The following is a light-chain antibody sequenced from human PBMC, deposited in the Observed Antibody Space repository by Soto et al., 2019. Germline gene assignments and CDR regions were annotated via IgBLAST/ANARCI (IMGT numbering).Light chain of an antibody. J-gene: IGKJ5*01. CDR2: DTS. Sequence: VFTQAPGTRSLSPCERATLSCRASQSLTSSFMAWYQQKPGQAPRLLIYDTSSRASGIPDRFSGSGSGTDFTLTISRLETEDFAVFYCQQYGTSEIIFGQGTRLEIK. CDR3: QQYGTSEII. V-gene: IGKV3-20*01. CDR1: QSLTSSF.